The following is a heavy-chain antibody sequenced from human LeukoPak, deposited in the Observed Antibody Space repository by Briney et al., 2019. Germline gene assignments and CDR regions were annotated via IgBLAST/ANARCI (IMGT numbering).Heavy chain of an antibody. CDR2: IYYTGDS. D-gene: IGHD6-13*01. J-gene: IGHJ4*02. V-gene: IGHV4-59*12. CDR1: GGSISNSY. Sequence: SETLSLTCTVSGGSISNSYWSWIRQPPGKGLEWIGYIYYTGDSNYNPSLKSRVAISVDTSKNQFSLKLSSVTAADTAVYYCARGVGIAAAHFDYWGQGTLVTVSS. CDR3: ARGVGIAAAHFDY.